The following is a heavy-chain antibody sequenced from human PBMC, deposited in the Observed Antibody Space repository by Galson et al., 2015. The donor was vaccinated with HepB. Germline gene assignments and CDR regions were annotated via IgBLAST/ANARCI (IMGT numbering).Heavy chain of an antibody. J-gene: IGHJ3*02. Sequence: QSGAEVKKPGESLTISCKGSEYSFSNYWINWVRQMPGKGLEWMGRIDPSDSYTDYSPSFQGHVTISADKSINTSYLQWSSLKASDTAMYYCARVCRSTTCYGRGLNDGFDMWGQGTVVTVSS. D-gene: IGHD2-2*01. V-gene: IGHV5-10-1*01. CDR3: ARVCRSTTCYGRGLNDGFDM. CDR2: IDPSDSYT. CDR1: EYSFSNYW.